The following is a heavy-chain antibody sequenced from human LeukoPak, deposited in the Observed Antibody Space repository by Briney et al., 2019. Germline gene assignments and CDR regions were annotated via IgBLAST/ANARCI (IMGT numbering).Heavy chain of an antibody. CDR2: IYYSGST. CDR3: ASLTYYYDGSEVDY. J-gene: IGHJ4*02. Sequence: SETLSLTCTVSGGSISSSSYYWGWIRQPPGKGLEWIGSIYYSGSTYYNPSLKSRVTISVDTSKNQFSLKLSSVTAADTAVYYCASLTYYYDGSEVDYWGQGTLVTVSS. CDR1: GGSISSSSYY. V-gene: IGHV4-39*01. D-gene: IGHD3-22*01.